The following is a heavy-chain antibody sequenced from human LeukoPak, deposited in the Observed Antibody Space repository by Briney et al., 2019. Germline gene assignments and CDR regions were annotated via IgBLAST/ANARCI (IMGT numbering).Heavy chain of an antibody. J-gene: IGHJ4*02. D-gene: IGHD2-2*01. CDR1: GGPLSGYY. V-gene: IGHV4-34*01. Sequence: PSETLSLTCAVYGGPLSGYYWSWIRQPPGKGLEWIGEINHSGSTNYNPSLKSRVTLSVDTSKSQFSLKLSSVTAADTAVYYCAAGYCSSTSCSGTDYWGQGTLVTVSS. CDR2: INHSGST. CDR3: AAGYCSSTSCSGTDY.